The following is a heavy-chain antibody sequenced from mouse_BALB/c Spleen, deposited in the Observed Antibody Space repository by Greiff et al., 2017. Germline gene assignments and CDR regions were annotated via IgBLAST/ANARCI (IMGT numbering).Heavy chain of an antibody. J-gene: IGHJ2*01. Sequence: VQLQQPGAELVKPGTSVKLSCKASGYNFTSYWINWVKLRPGQGLEWIGDIYPGSGSTNYNEKFKSKATLTVDTSSSTAYMQLSSLASEDSALYSCARSYYGYGHYWGQGTTLTVSS. CDR1: GYNFTSYW. CDR3: ARSYYGYGHY. D-gene: IGHD2-2*01. V-gene: IGHV1-55*01. CDR2: IYPGSGST.